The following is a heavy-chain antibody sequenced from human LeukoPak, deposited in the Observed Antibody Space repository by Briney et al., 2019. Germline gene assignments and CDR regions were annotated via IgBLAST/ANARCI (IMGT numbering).Heavy chain of an antibody. D-gene: IGHD3-22*01. CDR2: IIPIFGTA. CDR1: GGTFSSYA. V-gene: IGHV1-69*13. Sequence: SVKVSCKASGGTFSSYAISWVRQAPGQGLEWMGGIIPIFGTANYAQKFQGRVTITADESTSTAYMELSSLRSEDTAVYYCARGIEGSSGYYYYYYYGMDAWGQGTTVTVSS. J-gene: IGHJ6*02. CDR3: ARGIEGSSGYYYYYYYGMDA.